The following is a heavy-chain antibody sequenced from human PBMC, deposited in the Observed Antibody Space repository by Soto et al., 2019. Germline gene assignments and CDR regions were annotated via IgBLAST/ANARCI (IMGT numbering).Heavy chain of an antibody. J-gene: IGHJ4*02. CDR2: ISYSGTT. CDR1: GGSLSSYY. CDR3: AREGYNFGPFDY. V-gene: IGHV4-59*01. D-gene: IGHD5-18*01. Sequence: SETLSLTCTVSGGSLSSYYWSWIRGPPGMGLEWIASISYSGTTNYNSSLKSRVTISIDTSKNQFSLKFNSVTAADTAVYYCAREGYNFGPFDYWGQGALVTVS.